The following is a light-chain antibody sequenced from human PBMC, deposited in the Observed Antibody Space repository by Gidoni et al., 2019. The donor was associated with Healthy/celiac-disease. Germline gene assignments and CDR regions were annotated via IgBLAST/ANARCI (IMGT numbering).Light chain of an antibody. V-gene: IGKV1-9*01. J-gene: IGKJ3*01. CDR2: AAS. CDR1: QGISSY. CDR3: QQLNSYPPFT. Sequence: IQLTQSPSSLSASVGDRVTITCRASQGISSYLAWYQQKPGKAPKLLIYAASTLQSGVPSRFRGSGSGTDFTITISSLQPEDFATYYCQQLNSYPPFTFGPGTKVDIK.